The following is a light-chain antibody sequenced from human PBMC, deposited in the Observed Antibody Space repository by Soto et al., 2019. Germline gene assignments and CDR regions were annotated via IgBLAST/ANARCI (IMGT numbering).Light chain of an antibody. CDR1: QGVRDD. V-gene: IGKV1-6*01. CDR2: SAS. CDR3: LQESNYPLT. J-gene: IGKJ4*01. Sequence: IQMTQSPSSLSASVGDRVTITCRASQGVRDDVGWYQQKPGKAPKLLIYSASTLQSGVPSRFSGSGSGTGLNLPISRLQPGDFATYYCLQESNYPLTFGGGTKVEIK.